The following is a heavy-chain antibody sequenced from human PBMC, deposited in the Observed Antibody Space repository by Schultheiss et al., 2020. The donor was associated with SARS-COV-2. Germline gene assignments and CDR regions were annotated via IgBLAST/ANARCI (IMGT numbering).Heavy chain of an antibody. CDR3: AREHTDIDY. Sequence: GESLKISCAASGFTFSSYWMHWVRQAPGKGLVWVSYISSSGSTIYYADSVKGRFTISRDNAKNSLYLQMNSLRAEDTAVYYCAREHTDIDYWGQGTLVTVSS. CDR2: ISSSGSTI. CDR1: GFTFSSYW. J-gene: IGHJ4*02. V-gene: IGHV3-48*04.